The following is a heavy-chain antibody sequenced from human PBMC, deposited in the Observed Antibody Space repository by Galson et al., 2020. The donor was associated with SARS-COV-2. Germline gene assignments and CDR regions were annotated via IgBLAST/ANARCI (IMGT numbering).Heavy chain of an antibody. Sequence: KIGESLKTSCTGFGYTFSNFWLGWVRQMPGKGLEWMGIIYPGDSDTKYRTSFQGQVTISADKSLNTAYLQWRSLKASDTAMYFCATLPPFGAEKCCVCGGEGTLVTVSS. CDR1: GYTFSNFW. D-gene: IGHD3-10*01. V-gene: IGHV5-51*01. J-gene: IGHJ4*02. CDR2: IYPGDSDT. CDR3: ATLPPFGAEKCCVC.